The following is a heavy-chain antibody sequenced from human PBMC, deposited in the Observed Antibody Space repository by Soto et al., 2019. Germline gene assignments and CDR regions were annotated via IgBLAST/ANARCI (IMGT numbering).Heavy chain of an antibody. CDR1: GFTFSSYG. Sequence: GGSLRLSCAASGFTFSSYGMHWVRQAPGKGLEWVAVIWYDGSNKYYADSVKGRFTISRDNSKNTLYLQMNSLRAEDTAVYYCARSGRAVSDYYYYYGTDVWGQGTTVTVSS. CDR2: IWYDGSNK. V-gene: IGHV3-33*01. CDR3: ARSGRAVSDYYYYYGTDV. D-gene: IGHD6-19*01. J-gene: IGHJ6*02.